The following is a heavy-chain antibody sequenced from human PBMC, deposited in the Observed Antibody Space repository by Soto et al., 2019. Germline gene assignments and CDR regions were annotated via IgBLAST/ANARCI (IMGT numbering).Heavy chain of an antibody. CDR1: GGSISSSSYY. D-gene: IGHD4-17*01. J-gene: IGHJ4*02. Sequence: SETLSLTCTVSGGSISSSSYYWGWIRQPPGKGLEWIGSIYYSGSTFYNPSLKSRVTISVDTSKNQFSLKLSSVTAADTAVYYCAPFYGDYVYYWGQGTLVTVSS. V-gene: IGHV4-39*01. CDR3: APFYGDYVYY. CDR2: IYYSGST.